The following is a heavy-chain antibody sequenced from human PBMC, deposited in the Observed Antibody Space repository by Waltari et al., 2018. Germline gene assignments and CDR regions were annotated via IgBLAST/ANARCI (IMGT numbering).Heavy chain of an antibody. CDR2: ISYDGSNK. V-gene: IGHV3-30-3*01. Sequence: QVQLVESGGGVVQPGRSLRLSCAASGFTFSRYAMHWVRQAPGQGLEWVAVISYDGSNKYYADSVKGRFTISRDNSKNTLYLQMNSLRAEDTAVYYCAREGCSSTSCYDGGYMDVWGKGTTVTISS. CDR3: AREGCSSTSCYDGGYMDV. D-gene: IGHD2-2*01. J-gene: IGHJ6*03. CDR1: GFTFSRYA.